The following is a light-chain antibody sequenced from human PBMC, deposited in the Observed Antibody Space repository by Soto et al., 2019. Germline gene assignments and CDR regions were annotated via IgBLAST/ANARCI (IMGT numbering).Light chain of an antibody. J-gene: IGLJ2*01. CDR3: NSYTSSRTVI. Sequence: QSALTQPASVSGSPGQSITISCSGTSSDVGAHDYVSWYQHHPDKAPKVIIFEVTKRPSGVSNRFSGSKTGNTASLTISGLQAEDEADYYCNSYTSSRTVIFGGGTKLTVL. CDR2: EVT. CDR1: SSDVGAHDY. V-gene: IGLV2-14*01.